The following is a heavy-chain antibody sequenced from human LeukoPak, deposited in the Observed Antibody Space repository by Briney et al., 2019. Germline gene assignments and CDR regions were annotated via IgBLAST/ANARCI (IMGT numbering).Heavy chain of an antibody. J-gene: IGHJ5*02. CDR3: AKDWSGNYNWSDP. V-gene: IGHV3-30*02. CDR1: GFTFSSYY. Sequence: GGSLRLSCAASGFTFSSYYMNWVRQAPGKGLGWVACIYPDGNNKDYADSVKGRFIISRDNSKNILFLQMNSLRAEDTAVYYCAKDWSGNYNWSDPWGQGTLVTVSS. CDR2: IYPDGNNK. D-gene: IGHD3-3*01.